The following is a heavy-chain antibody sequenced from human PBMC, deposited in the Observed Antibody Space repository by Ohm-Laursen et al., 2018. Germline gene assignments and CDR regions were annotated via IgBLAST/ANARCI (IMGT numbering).Heavy chain of an antibody. CDR1: GGSISVSTFY. V-gene: IGHV4-39*01. Sequence: SETLSLTCTVSGGSISVSTFYWGWIRQPPGKGLEWIGNIYYLGTTYYNPSLKSRVTISADTSKNQFSLRLSSVTAADTAVYYCGVLPAAIGTTFRDYWGQGTRVTVSS. D-gene: IGHD2-2*02. CDR2: IYYLGTT. J-gene: IGHJ4*02. CDR3: GVLPAAIGTTFRDY.